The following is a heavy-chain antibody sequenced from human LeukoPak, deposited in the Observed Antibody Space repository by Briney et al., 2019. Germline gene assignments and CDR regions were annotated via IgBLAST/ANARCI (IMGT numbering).Heavy chain of an antibody. Sequence: SVKVSCKASGGTFSSYAISWVRQAPGQGLEWMGGIIPIFGTANYAQKFQGRVTITTDESTSTAYMELSSLGSEDTAVYYCESTTYYYDSSGYLLDYWGQGTLVTVSS. CDR3: ESTTYYYDSSGYLLDY. V-gene: IGHV1-69*05. D-gene: IGHD3-22*01. CDR2: IIPIFGTA. J-gene: IGHJ4*02. CDR1: GGTFSSYA.